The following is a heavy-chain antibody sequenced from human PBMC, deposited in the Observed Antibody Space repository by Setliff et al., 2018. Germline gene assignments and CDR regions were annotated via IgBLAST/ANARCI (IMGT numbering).Heavy chain of an antibody. Sequence: RLSCVVSGFDYAMSWVRQAPGERLEWVSSISGGADKTYYADSVRGRFTISRDNSKNILYLQMNSLRPEDTAVYYCARFAKCGGHCWNDYWGQGTRVTVSS. CDR3: ARFAKCGGHCWNDY. J-gene: IGHJ4*02. CDR1: GFDYA. V-gene: IGHV3-23*01. D-gene: IGHD2-21*02. CDR2: ISGGADKT.